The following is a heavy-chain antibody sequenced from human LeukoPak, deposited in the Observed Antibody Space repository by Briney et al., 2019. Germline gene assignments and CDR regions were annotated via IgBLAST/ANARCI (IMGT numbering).Heavy chain of an antibody. Sequence: GGSLRLSCAASGFTFSSYSMNWVRQAPGKGLEWVSVIYSGGSTYYADSVKGRFTISRHNSKNTLYLQMNSLRAEDTAVYYCARGTTLPTWGQGTLVTVSS. CDR2: IYSGGST. D-gene: IGHD1-14*01. J-gene: IGHJ4*02. CDR3: ARGTTLPT. CDR1: GFTFSSYS. V-gene: IGHV3-53*04.